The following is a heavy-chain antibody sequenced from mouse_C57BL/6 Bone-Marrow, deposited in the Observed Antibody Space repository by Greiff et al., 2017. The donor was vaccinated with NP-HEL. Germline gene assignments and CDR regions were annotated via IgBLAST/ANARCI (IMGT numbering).Heavy chain of an antibody. V-gene: IGHV5-4*01. CDR1: GFTFSSYA. Sequence: EVKVVESGGGLVKPGGSLKLSCAASGFTFSSYAMSWVRQTPEKRLEWVATISDGGSYTYYPDNVKGRFTISRDNAKNNLYLQMSHLKSEDTAMYYCAREWWLRRLAYWGQGTLVTVSA. J-gene: IGHJ3*01. CDR3: AREWWLRRLAY. CDR2: ISDGGSYT. D-gene: IGHD2-2*01.